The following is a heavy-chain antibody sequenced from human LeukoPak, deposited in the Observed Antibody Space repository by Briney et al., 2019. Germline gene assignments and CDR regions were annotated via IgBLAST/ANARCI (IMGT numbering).Heavy chain of an antibody. CDR2: IYYSGST. CDR3: ARSCRILDIVATIRARLGGNGFDI. CDR1: GFTFSSYG. Sequence: GSLRLSCAASGFTFSSYGMHWVRQAPGKGLEWIGSIYYSGSTYYNPSLKSRVTIAVETSKSQFSLKLSSVTAADKAVYYCARSCRILDIVATIRARLGGNGFDIWGQGTMVTVSS. J-gene: IGHJ3*02. D-gene: IGHD5-12*01. V-gene: IGHV4-39*07.